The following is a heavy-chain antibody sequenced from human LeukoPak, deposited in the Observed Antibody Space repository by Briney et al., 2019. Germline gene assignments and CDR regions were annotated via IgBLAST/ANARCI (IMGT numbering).Heavy chain of an antibody. CDR2: IYYSGST. Sequence: PSETLSLTCTVSGGSISSYYWSWIRQPPGKGLEWIGYIYYSGSTNYNPSLKSRVTISVDTSKNQFSLKLSSVTAADTAVYYCARVLGRLRSYYFDYWGQGTLVTVSS. J-gene: IGHJ4*02. CDR1: GGSISSYY. V-gene: IGHV4-59*01. CDR3: ARVLGRLRSYYFDY. D-gene: IGHD5-12*01.